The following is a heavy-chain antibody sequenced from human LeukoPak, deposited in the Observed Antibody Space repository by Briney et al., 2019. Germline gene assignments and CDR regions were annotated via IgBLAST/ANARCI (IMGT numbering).Heavy chain of an antibody. V-gene: IGHV1-2*02. CDR3: ARVEEYSGYEPFDY. Sequence: ASVKVSCKASGYTFTGYYMHWVRQAPGQRLEWLGWINPNSGGTNYAQKFQGRVTMTRDTSISTAYMALSRLRSDDTAVYYCARVEEYSGYEPFDYWGQGTLVTVSS. CDR2: INPNSGGT. J-gene: IGHJ4*02. CDR1: GYTFTGYY. D-gene: IGHD5-12*01.